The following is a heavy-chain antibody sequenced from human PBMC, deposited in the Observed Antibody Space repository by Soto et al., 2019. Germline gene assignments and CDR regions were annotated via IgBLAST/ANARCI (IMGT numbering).Heavy chain of an antibody. Sequence: SETLSLTCTVSGGSISSGGYYWSWIRQHPGKGLEWIGYIYYSGSTYYNPSLKSRVTISVDTSKNQFSLKLSSVTAADTAVYYCAREGGLRYFDWLSTDYYYYYYMDVWGKGTTVTVSS. J-gene: IGHJ6*03. CDR1: GGSISSGGYY. CDR2: IYYSGST. D-gene: IGHD3-9*01. V-gene: IGHV4-31*03. CDR3: AREGGLRYFDWLSTDYYYYYYMDV.